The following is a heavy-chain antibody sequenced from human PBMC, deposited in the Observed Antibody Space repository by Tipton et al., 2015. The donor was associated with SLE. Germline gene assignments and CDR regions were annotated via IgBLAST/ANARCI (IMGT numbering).Heavy chain of an antibody. Sequence: TLSLTCTVSGGSITNYYWGWVRQPAGKGLEWIGRICCGGSTKYNPSLDSRVSLSVDASKDQFSLRLTPVTAADTAVYYCTGVGSGPGTDYWGQGTLVTVSS. CDR2: ICCGGST. D-gene: IGHD6-13*01. J-gene: IGHJ4*02. CDR3: TGVGSGPGTDY. CDR1: GGSITNYY. V-gene: IGHV4-4*07.